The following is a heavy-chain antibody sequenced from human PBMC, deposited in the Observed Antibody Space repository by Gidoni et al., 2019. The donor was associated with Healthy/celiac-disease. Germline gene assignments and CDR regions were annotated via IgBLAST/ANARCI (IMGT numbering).Heavy chain of an antibody. CDR1: GFTFSSYS. D-gene: IGHD3-22*01. J-gene: IGHJ4*02. Sequence: EVQLVESGGGLVKPGGSLSLSCAASGFTFSSYSMNWVRQAPGKGLEWVSSISSSSSYIYYADSVKGRFTISRDNAKNSLYLQMNSLRAEDTAVYYCARDPQGTYYYDSSGYYYFDYWGQGTLVTVSS. CDR2: ISSSSSYI. V-gene: IGHV3-21*01. CDR3: ARDPQGTYYYDSSGYYYFDY.